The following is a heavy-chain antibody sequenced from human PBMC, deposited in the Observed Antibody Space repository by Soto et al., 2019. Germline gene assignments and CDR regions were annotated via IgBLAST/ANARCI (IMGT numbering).Heavy chain of an antibody. D-gene: IGHD2-15*01. CDR2: ILKDGKSK. V-gene: IGHV3-30*04. CDR3: AKTGCNGGSCFSWFDP. CDR1: GFILSDFA. J-gene: IGHJ5*02. Sequence: QVQLVESGGGVVQPGGSLRLSCAASGFILSDFAMHWVRQAPGRGLAWVAVILKDGKSKYYADSVRGRFTISSDTSKDTIFLQLTSLRLDDSAVYYCAKTGCNGGSCFSWFDPWGQGTPVTVSS.